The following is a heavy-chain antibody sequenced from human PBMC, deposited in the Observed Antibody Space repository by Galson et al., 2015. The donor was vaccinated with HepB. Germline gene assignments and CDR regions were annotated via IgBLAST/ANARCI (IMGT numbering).Heavy chain of an antibody. J-gene: IGHJ6*02. Sequence: SVKVSCKASGYTFTSYYMHWVRQAPGQGLEWMGIINPSGGSTSYAQKFQGRVTITRDTSTSTVYMELSSLRSEDTAVYYCARDPGGDSDYYGMDVWGQGTTVTVSS. CDR1: GYTFTSYY. CDR3: ARDPGGDSDYYGMDV. CDR2: INPSGGST. V-gene: IGHV1-46*03. D-gene: IGHD2-21*02.